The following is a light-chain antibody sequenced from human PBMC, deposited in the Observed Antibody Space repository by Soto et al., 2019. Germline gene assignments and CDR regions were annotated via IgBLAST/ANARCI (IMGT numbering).Light chain of an antibody. J-gene: IGKJ3*01. CDR3: PQSRVFT. V-gene: IGKV1-39*01. CDR1: QSISSY. CDR2: AAS. Sequence: DIQMTQSPSSLSASVGDRVTITCRASQSISSYLNWYQQKPGKAPKLLIYAASSLQSGLPSRFSGKGRDTDFYLTISSLPPEAFATYYCPQSRVFTFGPVKKVDLQ.